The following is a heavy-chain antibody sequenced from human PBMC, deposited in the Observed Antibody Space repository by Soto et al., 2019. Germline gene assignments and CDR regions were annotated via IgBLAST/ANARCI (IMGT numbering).Heavy chain of an antibody. V-gene: IGHV3-30*18. CDR2: ISYDGSNT. Sequence: QVQLVESGGGVVQPGRSLRLSCAASGFTFSSYGMHWVRQAPGKGLEWVAIISYDGSNTYYADSVKGRFTISRDNSKNTLYLQMNSLRAEDTSVDYCAKEGGLSAYISSSYYFDYWGQGTLVTVSS. J-gene: IGHJ4*02. CDR3: AKEGGLSAYISSSYYFDY. CDR1: GFTFSSYG. D-gene: IGHD3-16*01.